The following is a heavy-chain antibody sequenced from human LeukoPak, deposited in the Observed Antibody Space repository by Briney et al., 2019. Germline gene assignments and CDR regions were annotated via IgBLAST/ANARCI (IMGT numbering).Heavy chain of an antibody. J-gene: IGHJ4*02. Sequence: GGSLRLSCAASGFTFGTYSMNWVRQAPGKGLEWVSSISSSSSYSYYADSVRGRFTISRDNAKNSLYLQMNTLRAEDTAVYYYARDQPYYSDSGSFVPFHYWGQGTLVTVSS. D-gene: IGHD3-10*01. CDR1: GFTFGTYS. CDR3: ARDQPYYSDSGSFVPFHY. CDR2: ISSSSSYS. V-gene: IGHV3-21*01.